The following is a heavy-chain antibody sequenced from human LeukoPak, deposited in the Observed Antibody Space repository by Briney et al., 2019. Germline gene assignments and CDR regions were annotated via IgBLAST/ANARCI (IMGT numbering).Heavy chain of an antibody. J-gene: IGHJ6*02. Sequence: GESLRLSCAASGFTFSSYWMSWVRQAPGKGLEWVANIKQDGSEKYYVDSVKGRFTISRDNAKNSLYLQMNSLRAEDTAVYYCARVSSSWYLPYGYGMDVWGQGTTVTVSS. CDR2: IKQDGSEK. CDR3: ARVSSSWYLPYGYGMDV. CDR1: GFTFSSYW. D-gene: IGHD6-13*01. V-gene: IGHV3-7*01.